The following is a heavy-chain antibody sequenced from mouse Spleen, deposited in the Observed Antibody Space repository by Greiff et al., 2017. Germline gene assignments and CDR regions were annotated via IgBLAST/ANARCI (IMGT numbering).Heavy chain of an antibody. D-gene: IGHD1-1*01. CDR1: GYTFTSYW. CDR2: INPSSGYT. Sequence: QVQLKQSGAELAKPGASVKLSCKASGYTFTSYWMHWVKQRPGQGLEWIGYINPSSGYTKYNQKFKDKATLTADKSSSTAYMQLSSLTYEDSAVYYCARGDYYDYYAMDYWGQGTSVTVSS. J-gene: IGHJ4*01. CDR3: ARGDYYDYYAMDY. V-gene: IGHV1-7*01.